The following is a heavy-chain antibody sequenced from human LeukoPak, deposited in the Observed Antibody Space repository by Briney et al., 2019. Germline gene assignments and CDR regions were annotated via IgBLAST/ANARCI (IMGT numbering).Heavy chain of an antibody. J-gene: IGHJ6*03. CDR2: ISYDGSNK. D-gene: IGHD3-10*01. CDR3: AKDLFSGSGRAGNMDV. CDR1: GFTFSSYG. Sequence: GGSLRLSCAASGFTFSSYGMHWVRQAPGKGLEWVAVISYDGSNKYYADSVKGRFTISRDNSKSTLYLQMNSLRAEDTAVYYCAKDLFSGSGRAGNMDVWGKGTTVTVSS. V-gene: IGHV3-30*18.